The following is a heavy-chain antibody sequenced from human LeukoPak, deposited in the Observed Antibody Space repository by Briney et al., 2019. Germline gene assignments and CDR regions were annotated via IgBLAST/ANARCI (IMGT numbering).Heavy chain of an antibody. V-gene: IGHV1-69*05. CDR2: IIPIFGTA. Sequence: ASVKVSCKASGGTFSSYAISWVRQAPGQGLEWMGGIIPIFGTANYAQKFQGRVTMTTDTSTSTAYMELRGLRSDDAAVYYCAKLGVSGYFDYWGQGSLVTVSS. CDR3: AKLGVSGYFDY. D-gene: IGHD1-26*01. CDR1: GGTFSSYA. J-gene: IGHJ4*02.